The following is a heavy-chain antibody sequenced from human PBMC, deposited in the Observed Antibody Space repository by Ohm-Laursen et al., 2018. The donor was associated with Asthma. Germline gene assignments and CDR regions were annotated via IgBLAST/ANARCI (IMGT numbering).Heavy chain of an antibody. Sequence: GASVKVSCKASGYTFTSYAMHWVRQAPGQRLEWMGWINAGNGDTKYSQKFQGRVTITRDTSASTAYMELSSLRSEDTAVYYCASLAYGDYATDAFDIWGQGTMVTVSS. CDR3: ASLAYGDYATDAFDI. CDR2: INAGNGDT. CDR1: GYTFTSYA. V-gene: IGHV1-3*01. J-gene: IGHJ3*02. D-gene: IGHD4-17*01.